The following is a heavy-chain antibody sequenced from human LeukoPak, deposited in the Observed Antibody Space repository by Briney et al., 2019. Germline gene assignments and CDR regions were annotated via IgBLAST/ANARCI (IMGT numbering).Heavy chain of an antibody. CDR3: ARAGKQWLIIRRNWFDP. D-gene: IGHD6-19*01. V-gene: IGHV4-34*01. J-gene: IGHJ5*02. CDR1: GGSFSGYY. Sequence: SETLSLTCAVCGGSFSGYYWSWIRQPPGKGLEWIGEINHSGSTNYNPSLKSRVTISVDTSKNQFSLKLSSVTAADTAVYYCARAGKQWLIIRRNWFDPWGQGTLVTVSS. CDR2: INHSGST.